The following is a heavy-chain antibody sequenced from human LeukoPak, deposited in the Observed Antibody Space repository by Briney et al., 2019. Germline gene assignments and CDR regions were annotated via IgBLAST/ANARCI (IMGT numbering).Heavy chain of an antibody. CDR3: AKGTYYYDSSGYYGGYYFDY. D-gene: IGHD3-22*01. CDR2: IIGSGGST. Sequence: GGSLRLSCAASGFTFTTYDMSWVRQAPGKGLEWVSAIIGSGGSTYYADSVKGRFTISRDNSKNTLYLQMNSLRAEDTAVYYCAKGTYYYDSSGYYGGYYFDYWGQGTLVTVSS. V-gene: IGHV3-23*01. CDR1: GFTFTTYD. J-gene: IGHJ4*02.